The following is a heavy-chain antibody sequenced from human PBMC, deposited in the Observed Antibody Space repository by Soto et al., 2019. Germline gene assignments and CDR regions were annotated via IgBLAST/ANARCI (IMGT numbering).Heavy chain of an antibody. J-gene: IGHJ4*02. CDR3: ARGMTTVTTLDY. V-gene: IGHV4-30-2*01. CDR2: IYHSGST. CDR1: GGSISSGGYS. Sequence: QLPLQESGSGLVKPSQTLSLTCAVSGGSISSGGYSCSWIRQPPGKGLEWIGYIYHSGSTYYNPSLERRVTISVDRSKDQFSLKLSSVTAADTAVYYCARGMTTVTTLDYWGQGTLVTVSS. D-gene: IGHD4-4*01.